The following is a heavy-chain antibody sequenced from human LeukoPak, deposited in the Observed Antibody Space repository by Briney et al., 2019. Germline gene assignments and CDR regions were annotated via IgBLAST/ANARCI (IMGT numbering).Heavy chain of an antibody. CDR2: IKRRRNAKNT. CDR1: GFAFSNAW. V-gene: IGHV3-15*01. D-gene: IGHD4-17*01. J-gene: IGHJ4*02. CDR3: GHNDYGSA. Sequence: GGSLTLSCAASGFAFSNAWMSWVRQPPGKGLEWVGRIKRRRNAKNTHYPEPVKGRFTISRYDTKNTLYLQMNSLKTEDTAIYYCGHNDYGSAWGQGTLVTVSS.